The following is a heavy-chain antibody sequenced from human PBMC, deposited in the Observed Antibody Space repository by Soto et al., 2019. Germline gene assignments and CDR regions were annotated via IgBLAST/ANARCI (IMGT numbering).Heavy chain of an antibody. CDR1: GLTFEDYG. J-gene: IGHJ6*02. V-gene: IGHV3-20*04. D-gene: IGHD3-10*01. CDR3: ARAMVRGSGDYYGMHV. CDR2: INWNGGST. Sequence: PGGSLRLSCAASGLTFEDYGMSWVRQPPGKGLEWVSGINWNGGSTGYADSVKGRFTISRDNAKNSLYLQMNSLRAEDTALYFCARAMVRGSGDYYGMHVWGQGTTVNVS.